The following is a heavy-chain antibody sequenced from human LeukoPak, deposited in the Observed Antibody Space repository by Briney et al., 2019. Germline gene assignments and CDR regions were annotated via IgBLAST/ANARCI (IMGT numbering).Heavy chain of an antibody. Sequence: SETLSLTCTVSGGSISSYYWSWIRQPPGKGLEWIGYVYYSGSTNYNPSLKSRVTISVDTSKNQFSLKLSSVTAADTAVYYCARCGGRYFDYWGQGTLVTVSS. CDR1: GGSISSYY. CDR3: ARCGGRYFDY. CDR2: VYYSGST. D-gene: IGHD2-21*01. J-gene: IGHJ4*02. V-gene: IGHV4-59*01.